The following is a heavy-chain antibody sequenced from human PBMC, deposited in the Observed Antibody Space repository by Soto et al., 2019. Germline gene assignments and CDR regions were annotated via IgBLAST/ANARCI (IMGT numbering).Heavy chain of an antibody. Sequence: VQLRESGPGLVKPSQTLSLICTVSGGSINSGGYYWNWIRQHPGKGLEWIGYIFYSGSTYYNPFLRSRVTISADTSENQFSLNLSSVTAADTAVYFCAGGYRQSGYSSTWVFDYWGQGTLVNVSS. V-gene: IGHV4-31*03. J-gene: IGHJ4*02. CDR1: GGSINSGGYY. CDR3: AGGYRQSGYSSTWVFDY. CDR2: IFYSGST. D-gene: IGHD6-13*01.